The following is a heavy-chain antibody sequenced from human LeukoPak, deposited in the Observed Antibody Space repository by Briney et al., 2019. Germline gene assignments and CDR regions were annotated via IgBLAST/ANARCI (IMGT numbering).Heavy chain of an antibody. CDR2: MIGPADTT. V-gene: IGHV3-23*01. J-gene: IGHJ4*02. CDR3: AKGAEIDH. CDR1: GFNFNNFA. Sequence: GGSLRLSCAASGFNFNNFAMSWVRQAPGKGLEWLSAMIGPADTTYYAQSVKGRFTISRDYSKSMVFLQMNSLRGEDTAIYYCAKGAEIDHWGQGTLVTVSP.